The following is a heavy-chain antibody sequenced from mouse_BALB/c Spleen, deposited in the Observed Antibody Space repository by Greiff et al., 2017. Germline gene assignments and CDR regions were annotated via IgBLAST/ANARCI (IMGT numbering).Heavy chain of an antibody. V-gene: IGHV5-4*02. CDR2: ISDGGSYT. CDR1: GFTFSDYY. Sequence: EVKLVESGGGLVKPGGSLKLSCAASGFTFSDYYMYWVRQTPEKRLEWVATISDGGSYTYYPDSVKGRFTISRDNAKNNLYLQMSSLKSEDTAMYYCARAHYYGSRGYFDYWGQGTTLTVSS. J-gene: IGHJ2*01. CDR3: ARAHYYGSRGYFDY. D-gene: IGHD1-1*01.